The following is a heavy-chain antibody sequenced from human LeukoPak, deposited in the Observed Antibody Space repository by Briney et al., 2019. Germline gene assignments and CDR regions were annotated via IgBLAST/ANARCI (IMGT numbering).Heavy chain of an antibody. Sequence: RPSQTLSLTCSVSGGSISSGDYFWTWLRQPPGKGLEYIGYIYYSGTTYYNPSLKSRITMSVDMSANQFSLRLTSVSAADTAVYYCTRAYWIGFHFDSWGQGILVSVSS. V-gene: IGHV4-30-4*01. CDR2: IYYSGTT. D-gene: IGHD3-3*01. CDR3: TRAYWIGFHFDS. CDR1: GGSISSGDYF. J-gene: IGHJ4*02.